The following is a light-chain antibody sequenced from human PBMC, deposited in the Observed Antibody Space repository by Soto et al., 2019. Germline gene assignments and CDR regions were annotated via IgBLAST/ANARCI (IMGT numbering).Light chain of an antibody. V-gene: IGKV1-39*01. CDR2: ATD. J-gene: IGKJ4*01. CDR3: QQYGSSPLT. Sequence: DIEMTQSPSSLSASVGDRVTITCRASQSITNYLNWYQQKSGKAPKLLIYATDTLQSGVPSRFSGSGSGTDFTLTISRLEPEDFAVYYCQQYGSSPLTFGGGTKVDIK. CDR1: QSITNY.